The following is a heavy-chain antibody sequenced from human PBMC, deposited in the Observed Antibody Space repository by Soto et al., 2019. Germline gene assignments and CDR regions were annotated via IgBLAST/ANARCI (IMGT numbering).Heavy chain of an antibody. CDR1: GFTVNGNF. CDR2: IYSGGST. CDR3: ARDLSTRGYFDY. D-gene: IGHD1-1*01. Sequence: GGSLRLSCAASGFTVNGNFMSWVRQAPGKGLEWVSIIYSGGSTDYADSVKGRFTVSRDNSKNTLYFQMNSLRAEDTAVYYCARDLSTRGYFDYWGQGTLVTVSS. V-gene: IGHV3-66*01. J-gene: IGHJ4*02.